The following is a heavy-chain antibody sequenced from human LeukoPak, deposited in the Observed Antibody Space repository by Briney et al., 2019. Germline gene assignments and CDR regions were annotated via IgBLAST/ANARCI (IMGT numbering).Heavy chain of an antibody. CDR2: IESNGGNT. CDR3: AKDRRFPDDVFDI. Sequence: GVSLRLSCAASGFTFNSYAMSWVRQAPGKGLEWVSAIESNGGNTYYLASAKGRFTISRDNFKNTLYLQMNNLRAEDTALYYCAKDRRFPDDVFDIWGQGTMVTVSS. D-gene: IGHD2-21*01. V-gene: IGHV3-23*01. CDR1: GFTFNSYA. J-gene: IGHJ3*02.